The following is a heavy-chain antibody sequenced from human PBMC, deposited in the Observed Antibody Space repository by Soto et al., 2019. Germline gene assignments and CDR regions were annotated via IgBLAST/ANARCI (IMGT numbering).Heavy chain of an antibody. CDR3: ARGYDILTGYYKGPPYFDY. V-gene: IGHV1-3*01. CDR2: INAGNGNT. Sequence: GASVKVSCKASGYTFTSYSMHWVRPAPGQKVVWMGWINAGNGNTKYSQKFQGRVTITRDTSASTAYMELSSLRSEDTAVYYCARGYDILTGYYKGPPYFDYWGQGTLVTVSS. J-gene: IGHJ4*02. D-gene: IGHD3-9*01. CDR1: GYTFTSYS.